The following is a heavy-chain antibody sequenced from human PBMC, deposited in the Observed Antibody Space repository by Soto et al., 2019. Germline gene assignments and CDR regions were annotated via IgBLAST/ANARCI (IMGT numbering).Heavy chain of an antibody. D-gene: IGHD3-22*01. Sequence: SETLSLTCTVSGGSISSGDYYWSWIRQPPGKGLEWIGYIYYSGSTYYNPSLKSRVTISVDTSKNQFSLKLSSVTAADTTVYYRARDRKYYYDSSGYPNDAFDIWGQGTMVTVSS. CDR1: GGSISSGDYY. V-gene: IGHV4-30-4*01. CDR3: ARDRKYYYDSSGYPNDAFDI. CDR2: IYYSGST. J-gene: IGHJ3*02.